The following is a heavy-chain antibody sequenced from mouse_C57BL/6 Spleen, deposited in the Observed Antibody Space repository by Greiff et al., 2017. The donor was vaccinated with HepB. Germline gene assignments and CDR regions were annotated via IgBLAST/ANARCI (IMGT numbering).Heavy chain of an antibody. CDR3: AREVGRDAMDY. CDR2: IHPNSGST. V-gene: IGHV1-64*01. CDR1: GYTFTSYW. J-gene: IGHJ4*01. Sequence: QVQLQQSGAELVKPGASVKLSCKASGYTFTSYWMHWVKQRPGQGLEWIGMIHPNSGSTNYNEKFKSKATLTVDKSSSTAYMQLSSLTSEDSAVYYCAREVGRDAMDYWGQGTSVTVSS. D-gene: IGHD4-1*01.